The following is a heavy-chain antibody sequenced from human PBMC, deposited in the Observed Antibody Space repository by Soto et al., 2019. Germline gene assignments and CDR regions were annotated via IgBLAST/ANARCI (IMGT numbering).Heavy chain of an antibody. CDR1: GYTFTSYG. V-gene: IGHV1-18*01. J-gene: IGHJ3*02. CDR3: AIDPGGYCSSTSCLGDAFDI. Sequence: ASVKVSCKASGYTFTSYGISWVRQAPGQGLEWMGWISAYNGNTNYAQKLQGRVTMTTDTSTSTAYMELRSLRSDDTAVYYFAIDPGGYCSSTSCLGDAFDIWGQGTMVTVSS. CDR2: ISAYNGNT. D-gene: IGHD2-2*01.